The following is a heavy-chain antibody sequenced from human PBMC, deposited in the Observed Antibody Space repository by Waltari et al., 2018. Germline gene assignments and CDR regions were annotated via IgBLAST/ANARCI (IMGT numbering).Heavy chain of an antibody. Sequence: EVHLVQSGAEVKKPGATVNSSCTASGSGCHAYYMHWVRQAPGKGLEWMGRIDPEDDEIIYAEKFQGRITISADTSTDTAYMELSSLRSDDTAVYYCAVTTMTGEIDSWGQGTQVTVSS. V-gene: IGHV1-69-2*01. CDR2: IDPEDDEI. D-gene: IGHD3-16*01. J-gene: IGHJ4*02. CDR1: GSGCHAYY. CDR3: AVTTMTGEIDS.